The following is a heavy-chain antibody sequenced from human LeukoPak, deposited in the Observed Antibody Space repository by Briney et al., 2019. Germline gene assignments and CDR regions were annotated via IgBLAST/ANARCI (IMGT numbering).Heavy chain of an antibody. J-gene: IGHJ4*02. CDR2: IYYSGST. Sequence: SETLSLTCTVSGGSISSYYWSWIRQPPGKGLEWIGYIYYSGSTNYNPSLKSRVTISVDTSKNQFSLKLSSVTAADTAVYYCASGVVVPAAMVYWGQGTLVTVSS. CDR3: ASGVVVPAAMVY. V-gene: IGHV4-59*01. D-gene: IGHD2-2*01. CDR1: GGSISSYY.